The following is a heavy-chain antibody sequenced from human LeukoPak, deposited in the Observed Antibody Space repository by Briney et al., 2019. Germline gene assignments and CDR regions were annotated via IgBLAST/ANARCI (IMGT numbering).Heavy chain of an antibody. J-gene: IGHJ4*02. D-gene: IGHD3-22*01. CDR2: IPIFGTA. V-gene: IGHV1-69*01. Sequence: IPIFGTANYAQKFQGRVTITADESTSTAYMELSSLRSEDTAVYYCARGYYDSSGYYYLDYWGQGTLVTVSS. CDR3: ARGYYDSSGYYYLDY.